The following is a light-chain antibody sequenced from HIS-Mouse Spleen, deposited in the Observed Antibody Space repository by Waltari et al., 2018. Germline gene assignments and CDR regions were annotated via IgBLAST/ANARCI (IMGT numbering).Light chain of an antibody. V-gene: IGLV3-19*01. Sequence: SSELTQDPAVSVALGQTVRITCQGDCLRSYYASWYQQKPGQAPVLVNYGKNNRPSGIPDRFSGSSSGNTASLTITGAQAEDEADYYCNSRDSSGNHVVFGGGTKLTVL. J-gene: IGLJ2*01. CDR3: NSRDSSGNHVV. CDR2: GKN. CDR1: CLRSYY.